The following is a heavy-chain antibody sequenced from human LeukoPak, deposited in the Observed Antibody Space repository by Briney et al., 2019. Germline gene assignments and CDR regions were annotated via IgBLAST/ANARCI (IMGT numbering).Heavy chain of an antibody. D-gene: IGHD5-12*01. J-gene: IGHJ4*02. CDR2: IYSDGTT. CDR3: AGVHLVAAIEYFDY. CDR1: RLTVNSNY. V-gene: IGHV3-66*01. Sequence: GGSLRLPRGASRLTVNSNYMSRVRQTPGEGPEWVSNIYSDGTTYYADSVQGRFTNSRDNSKHTLYLQTSSLRAELTPGYYCAGVHLVAAIEYFDYWGQGTLVTASS.